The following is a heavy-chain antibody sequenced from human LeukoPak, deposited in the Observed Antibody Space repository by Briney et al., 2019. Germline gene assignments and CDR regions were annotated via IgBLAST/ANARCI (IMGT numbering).Heavy chain of an antibody. CDR3: ARDRRAVAVYFDY. D-gene: IGHD6-19*01. CDR2: INGDGTII. V-gene: IGHV3-74*01. J-gene: IGHJ4*02. Sequence: SGGSLRLSCAASGFTFSSFYMHWVRQAPGKGLVWVSRINGDGTIINYADSVKGRFAFSRDNSKNTLYLQMNSLRPEDTAVYYCARDRRAVAVYFDYWGQGTLVTVSS. CDR1: GFTFSSFY.